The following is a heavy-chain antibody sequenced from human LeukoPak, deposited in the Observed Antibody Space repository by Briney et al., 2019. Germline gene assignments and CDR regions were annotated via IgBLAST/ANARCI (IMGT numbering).Heavy chain of an antibody. CDR3: ARVNWNWEGGFDY. Sequence: GGSLRLSCAASGFRFSSYVMSWVRQAPGKGLEWVSSISSSSSYIYYADSVKGRFTISRDNAKNSLYLQMNSLRAEDTAVYYCARVNWNWEGGFDYWGQGTLVTVSS. J-gene: IGHJ4*02. V-gene: IGHV3-21*01. CDR2: ISSSSSYI. D-gene: IGHD1-7*01. CDR1: GFRFSSYV.